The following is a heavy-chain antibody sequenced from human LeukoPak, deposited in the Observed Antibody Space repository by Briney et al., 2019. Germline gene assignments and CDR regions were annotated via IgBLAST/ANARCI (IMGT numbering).Heavy chain of an antibody. CDR2: ISWNSGSI. Sequence: GGSLRLSCAASGFTFDDYAMHWVRQAPGKGLEWVSGISWNSGSISYADSVKGRFTISRDNAKNSLYLQMNSLRAEDTALYYCAKEWYGDYGLRFDYWGQGTLVTVSS. V-gene: IGHV3-9*01. J-gene: IGHJ4*02. CDR1: GFTFDDYA. CDR3: AKEWYGDYGLRFDY. D-gene: IGHD4-17*01.